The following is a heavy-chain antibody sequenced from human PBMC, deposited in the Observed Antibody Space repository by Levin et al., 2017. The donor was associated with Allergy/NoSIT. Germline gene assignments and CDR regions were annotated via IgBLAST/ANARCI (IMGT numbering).Heavy chain of an antibody. CDR1: GGSISSYY. V-gene: IGHV4-59*01. D-gene: IGHD3-10*01. Sequence: SETLSLTCTVSGGSISSYYWSWIRQPPGKGLEWIGYIYYSGSTDYNPSLKSRVTISIDTSKNQFSLKLSCGTAAATAGDYCARGHGSGSLTYPNNWFDPWGQGALVTVSS. CDR2: IYYSGST. CDR3: ARGHGSGSLTYPNNWFDP. J-gene: IGHJ5*02.